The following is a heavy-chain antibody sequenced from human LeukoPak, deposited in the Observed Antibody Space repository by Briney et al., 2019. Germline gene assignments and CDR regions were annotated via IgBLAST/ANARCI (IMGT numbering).Heavy chain of an antibody. CDR3: AKLQQLTTY. CDR1: GFTFSSYG. D-gene: IGHD6-13*01. CDR2: ISYVGSNK. J-gene: IGHJ4*02. V-gene: IGHV3-30*18. Sequence: GGSLRLSCAASGFTFSSYGMHWVRQAPGKGLEWVAVISYVGSNKYYADSVKGRFTISRDNSKNTLYLQMNSLRAEDTAVYYCAKLQQLTTYWGQGTLVTVSS.